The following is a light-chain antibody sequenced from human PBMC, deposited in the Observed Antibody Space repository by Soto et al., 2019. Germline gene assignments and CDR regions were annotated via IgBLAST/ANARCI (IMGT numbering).Light chain of an antibody. Sequence: AIQMTQSPSSLSASVGDRVTITCRASQGIRNDLGWYQQKPGKAPKLLIYAASSLQSGVPSRFSGSGSGTDFTLTISSPQPEDFATYYCLQDYNSWTFGQGTKVDI. CDR3: LQDYNSWT. J-gene: IGKJ1*01. CDR1: QGIRND. CDR2: AAS. V-gene: IGKV1-6*01.